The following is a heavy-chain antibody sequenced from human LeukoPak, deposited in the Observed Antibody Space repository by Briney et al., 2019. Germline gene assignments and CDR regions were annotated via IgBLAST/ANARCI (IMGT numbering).Heavy chain of an antibody. V-gene: IGHV3-23*01. CDR3: AKFVAVVAATFENYFDY. CDR2: ISGSGGST. Sequence: PGGSLRLSCAASGFTFSSYAMSWVRQAPGKGLEWVSAISGSGGSTYYADSVKGRFTISRYNSKNTLYLQMNSLRAEDTAVYYCAKFVAVVAATFENYFDYWGQGTLVTVSS. CDR1: GFTFSSYA. J-gene: IGHJ4*02. D-gene: IGHD2-15*01.